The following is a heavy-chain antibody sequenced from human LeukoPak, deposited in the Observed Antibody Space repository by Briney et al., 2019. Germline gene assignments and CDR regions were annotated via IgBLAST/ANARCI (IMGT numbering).Heavy chain of an antibody. Sequence: SQTLSLTCAISGDTVSSNSATWSWIRQSPSRGLEWLGRTYYRSKWYNDYAVSVKGRITFNPDTSKNQFSLHLNSVTPEDTAVYYCARRLTQYDCFDPWGQGILVTVSS. CDR3: ARRLTQYDCFDP. D-gene: IGHD2-2*01. J-gene: IGHJ5*02. CDR2: TYYRSKWYN. V-gene: IGHV6-1*01. CDR1: GDTVSSNSAT.